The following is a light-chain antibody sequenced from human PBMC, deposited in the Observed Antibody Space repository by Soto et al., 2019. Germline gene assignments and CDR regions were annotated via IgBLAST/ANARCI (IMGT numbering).Light chain of an antibody. CDR1: SSDVGGYNY. CDR2: DVS. V-gene: IGLV2-14*01. Sequence: QSALTQPASVSGSPGQSIAISCNGTSSDVGGYNYVSWYQQHPGKAPKLLINDVSNRPSGVSSRFSGSKSGNTASLTISGLQAEDEADYYCSSYTIRSTYVFGTGPKVTVL. CDR3: SSYTIRSTYV. J-gene: IGLJ1*01.